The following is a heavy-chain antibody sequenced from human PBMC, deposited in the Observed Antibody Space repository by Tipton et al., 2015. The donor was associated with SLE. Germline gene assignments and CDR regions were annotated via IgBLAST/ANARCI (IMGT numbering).Heavy chain of an antibody. CDR3: ARSPRGWYYYYGMDV. CDR1: GGSISSGGYS. Sequence: TLSLTCAVSGGSISSGGYSWSWIRQPPGKGLEWIGFLYPSGSTYYNPSLKSRVTISVHRSKNQLSLRLNSVTAADTAVYYCARSPRGWYYYYGMDVWGQGTTFTVSS. J-gene: IGHJ6*02. V-gene: IGHV4-30-2*01. CDR2: LYPSGST. D-gene: IGHD2-15*01.